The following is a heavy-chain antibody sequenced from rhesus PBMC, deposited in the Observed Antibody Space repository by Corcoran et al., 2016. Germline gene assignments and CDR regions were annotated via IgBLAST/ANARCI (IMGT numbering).Heavy chain of an antibody. V-gene: IGHV4-127*01. CDR1: GYSISSGYV. D-gene: IGHD3-34*01. CDR2: IGGSSGRT. CDR3: ARERTGVNAYGLDS. Sequence: QVQLQESGPGLVKPSETLSLICGVSGYSISSGYVWSWIRKPPGKGLEWIGYIGGSSGRTNYNPSLKSRVTILKDTSKNQFSLKLSSVTAADTAVYYCARERTGVNAYGLDSWGQGVVVTISS. J-gene: IGHJ6*01.